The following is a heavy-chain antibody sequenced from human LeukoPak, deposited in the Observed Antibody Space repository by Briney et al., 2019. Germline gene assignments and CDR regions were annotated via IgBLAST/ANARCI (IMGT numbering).Heavy chain of an antibody. CDR3: ARVKWAVYQLLDY. V-gene: IGHV1-18*01. D-gene: IGHD2-2*01. CDR1: GYTFTSYG. Sequence: GASVKVSCKASGYTFTSYGISWVRQAPGQGLEWMGWISAYSGDTNYAQNLQGRVTMTTDTSTSTAYMELRSLRSDDTAVYYCARVKWAVYQLLDYWGQGTLVTVSS. CDR2: ISAYSGDT. J-gene: IGHJ4*02.